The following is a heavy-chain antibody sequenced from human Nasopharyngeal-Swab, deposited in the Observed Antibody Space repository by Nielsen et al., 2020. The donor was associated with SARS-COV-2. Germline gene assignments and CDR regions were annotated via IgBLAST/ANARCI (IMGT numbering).Heavy chain of an antibody. CDR2: IYPGDSDT. J-gene: IGHJ3*02. D-gene: IGHD6-13*01. CDR1: GYNFATYW. V-gene: IGHV5-51*01. CDR3: ARLPMRAASGRGAFDI. Sequence: GESLKISCKASGYNFATYWIGWVRQMPGEGLRWMGLIYPGDSDTRYSPSLQAQVTISADRSITTAYLQWSSLKASDTAMYYCARLPMRAASGRGAFDIWGQGTMVTVSS.